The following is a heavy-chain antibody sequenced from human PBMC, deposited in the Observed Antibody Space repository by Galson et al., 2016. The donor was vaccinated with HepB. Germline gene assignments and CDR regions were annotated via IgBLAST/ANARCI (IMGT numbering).Heavy chain of an antibody. Sequence: SLRLSCAVSGFTFSKGFLTWVRQAPGKGLEWIGHIKSQRFGGAADYAAAVQGRFTISRDDSENTLYLQMDSLKTEDTAMYYCSTEGYYDNSAWVVFDLWGRGTLVTVSS. CDR3: STEGYYDNSAWVVFDL. V-gene: IGHV3-15*01. D-gene: IGHD3-22*01. CDR1: GFTFSKGF. CDR2: IKSQRFGGAA. J-gene: IGHJ2*01.